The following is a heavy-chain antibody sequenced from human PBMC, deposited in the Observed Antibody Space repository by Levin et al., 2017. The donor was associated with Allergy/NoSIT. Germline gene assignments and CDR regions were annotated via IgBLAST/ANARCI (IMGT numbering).Heavy chain of an antibody. CDR2: ISSSTSTI. D-gene: IGHD3-9*01. CDR3: ARAYWLGTNWYSSDY. Sequence: PGGSLRLSCAASGFTLSSYSMNWVRQAPGKGLEWVSYISSSTSTIYYADSVKGRFTISRDSAKNSLYLQINSLKDEDTAVYYCARAYWLGTNWYSSDYWGQGTLVTVSS. V-gene: IGHV3-48*02. CDR1: GFTLSSYS. J-gene: IGHJ4*02.